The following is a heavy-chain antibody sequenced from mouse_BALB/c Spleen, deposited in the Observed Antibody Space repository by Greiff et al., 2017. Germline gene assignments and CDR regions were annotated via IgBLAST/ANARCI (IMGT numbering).Heavy chain of an antibody. CDR2: ISTYYGDA. CDR1: GYTFTDYA. Sequence: VQLQQSGAELVRPGVSVKISCKGSGYTFTDYAMHWVKQSHAKSLEWIGVISTYYGDASYNQKFKGKATMTVDKSSSTAYMELARLTSEDSAIYYCARWDTEAYWGQGTLVTVSA. CDR3: ARWDTEAY. D-gene: IGHD1-1*01. V-gene: IGHV1S137*01. J-gene: IGHJ3*01.